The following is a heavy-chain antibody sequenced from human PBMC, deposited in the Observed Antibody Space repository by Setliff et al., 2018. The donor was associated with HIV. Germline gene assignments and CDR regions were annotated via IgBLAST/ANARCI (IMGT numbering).Heavy chain of an antibody. D-gene: IGHD3-3*01. Sequence: GASVKVSCKASGYTFTGHYMHWVRQAPGQGLEWMGWINPNNGASNYAQRFQGRVTMTRDASISTAYMELSRLRSDDTAVYYCAEDHGPPDSNFWIDPLYMDVWGKGTTVTVSS. CDR1: GYTFTGHY. CDR3: AEDHGPPDSNFWIDPLYMDV. V-gene: IGHV1-2*02. J-gene: IGHJ6*03. CDR2: INPNNGAS.